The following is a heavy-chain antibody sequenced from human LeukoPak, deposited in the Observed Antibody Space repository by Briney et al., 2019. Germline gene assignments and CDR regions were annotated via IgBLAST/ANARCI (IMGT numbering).Heavy chain of an antibody. CDR3: ARANYYYGMDV. CDR1: GFTFSSYG. J-gene: IGHJ6*02. CDR2: IKQDGSEK. V-gene: IGHV3-7*01. Sequence: GGSLRLSCAASGFTFSSYGMHWVRQAPGKGLEWVANIKQDGSEKYYVDSVKGRFTISRDNAKNSLYLQMNSLRAEDTAVYYCARANYYYGMDVWGQGTTVTVSS.